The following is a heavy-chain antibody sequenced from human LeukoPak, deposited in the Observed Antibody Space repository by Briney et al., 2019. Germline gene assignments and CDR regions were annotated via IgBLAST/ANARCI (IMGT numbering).Heavy chain of an antibody. J-gene: IGHJ6*02. Sequence: ASVKVSCKASGYTFTSYGISWVRQAPGQGLEWMGWISAYNGNTNYAQKLQGRVTMTTDTSTSTAYMELRSLRSDDTAVYYCARYAGTFGYYYYGVDVWGQGTTVTVSS. D-gene: IGHD1-7*01. CDR2: ISAYNGNT. V-gene: IGHV1-18*01. CDR3: ARYAGTFGYYYYGVDV. CDR1: GYTFTSYG.